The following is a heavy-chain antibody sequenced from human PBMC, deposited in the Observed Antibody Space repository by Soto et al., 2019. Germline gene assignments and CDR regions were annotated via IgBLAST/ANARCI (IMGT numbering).Heavy chain of an antibody. Sequence: PSQTLSLTCAISGDSFSSNSAAWNWIRQSPSRGLEWLGRTYYRSKWYNDYAVSVKSRITINPDTSKNQFSLQLNSVTPEDTAVYYCARELPDIVVVPAATYDYWGQGTLVTVSS. D-gene: IGHD2-2*01. CDR3: ARELPDIVVVPAATYDY. CDR1: GDSFSSNSAA. J-gene: IGHJ4*02. V-gene: IGHV6-1*01. CDR2: TYYRSKWYN.